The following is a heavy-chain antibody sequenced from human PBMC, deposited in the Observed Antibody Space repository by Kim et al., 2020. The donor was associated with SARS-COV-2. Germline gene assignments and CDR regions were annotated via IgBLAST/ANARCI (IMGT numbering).Heavy chain of an antibody. CDR2: INPNSGGT. J-gene: IGHJ4*02. CDR3: ARWDYDYVWGSYCYDY. V-gene: IGHV1-2*02. D-gene: IGHD3-16*02. CDR1: GYTFTDYY. Sequence: ASVKVSCKASGYTFTDYYMHWVRQAPGQGLEWMGWINPNSGGTNYAQKFQGRVTMTRDTSISTTYMELSRLRSEDTAVYYCARWDYDYVWGSYCYDYWGQ.